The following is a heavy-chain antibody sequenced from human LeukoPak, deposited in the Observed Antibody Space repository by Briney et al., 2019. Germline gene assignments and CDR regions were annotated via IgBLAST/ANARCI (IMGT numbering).Heavy chain of an antibody. J-gene: IGHJ4*02. CDR1: GGSISSVSYY. CDR2: IYYSGST. Sequence: SETLSLTCTVSGGSISSVSYYWGWIRQPPGKGLEWIGSIYYSGSTHYNPSLKSRVTISVDTSKNQFSLNLSTVSGSDTAVYYSARHSGTYPIDYWGQGTLVTVSS. CDR3: ARHSGTYPIDY. V-gene: IGHV4-39*01. D-gene: IGHD1-1*01.